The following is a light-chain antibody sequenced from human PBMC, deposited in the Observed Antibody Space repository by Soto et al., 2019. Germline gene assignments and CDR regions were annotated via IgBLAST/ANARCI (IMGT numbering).Light chain of an antibody. CDR2: AAS. CDR3: QHYNSYSEA. J-gene: IGKJ1*01. Sequence: DIQLTQSPSFLSASVGARVPITCRASQGISSYLAWYQQKPGKAPKLLIYAASTLQSGVPSRFSGSGSGTEFTLTISSLQPEDFATYYCQHYNSYSEAFGQGTKVDIK. CDR1: QGISSY. V-gene: IGKV1-9*01.